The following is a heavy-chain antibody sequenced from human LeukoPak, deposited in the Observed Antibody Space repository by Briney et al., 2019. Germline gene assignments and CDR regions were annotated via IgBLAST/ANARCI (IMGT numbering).Heavy chain of an antibody. J-gene: IGHJ4*02. V-gene: IGHV3-13*01. CDR1: GFTFSSYD. CDR3: ARTPGDYYFDY. CDR2: IGTAGEI. D-gene: IGHD4-17*01. Sequence: GGSLRLSCAASGFTFSSYDIHWVRQATGKGLEWVSGIGTAGEIYYADSVKGRFTISRDNAKNSLYLQMNSLRAEDTAVYYCARTPGDYYFDYWGQGTLVTV.